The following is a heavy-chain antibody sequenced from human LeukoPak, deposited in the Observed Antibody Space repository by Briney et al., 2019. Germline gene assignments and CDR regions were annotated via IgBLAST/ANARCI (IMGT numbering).Heavy chain of an antibody. V-gene: IGHV3-21*01. CDR1: GFTFSSYS. Sequence: KSGGSLRLSCAPSGFTFSSYSMNWVRQAPGKGLEWVSSISSSSSYIYYADSVKGRFTISRDNAKNSLYLQMNSLRAEDTAVCYCVSRYSYGPDYWGQGTLVTVSS. D-gene: IGHD5-18*01. J-gene: IGHJ4*02. CDR3: VSRYSYGPDY. CDR2: ISSSSSYI.